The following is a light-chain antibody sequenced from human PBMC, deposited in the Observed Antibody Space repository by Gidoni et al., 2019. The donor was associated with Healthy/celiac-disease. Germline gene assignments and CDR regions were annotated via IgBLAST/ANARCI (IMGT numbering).Light chain of an antibody. CDR2: AAS. J-gene: IGKJ2*01. Sequence: DIQMTQSPSSLSASVGDRVTTTCRASQSISSYLNWYQQKPGKAPKLLIYAASSLQSGVPSRFSGSGSGTDFTLTISSLQPEDFATYYCQQSYSTPQTFGQXTKLEI. CDR3: QQSYSTPQT. CDR1: QSISSY. V-gene: IGKV1-39*01.